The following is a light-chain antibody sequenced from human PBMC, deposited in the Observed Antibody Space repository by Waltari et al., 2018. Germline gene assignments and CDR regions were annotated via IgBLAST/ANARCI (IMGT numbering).Light chain of an antibody. CDR2: WAS. V-gene: IGKV4-1*01. CDR3: QQCFGTPT. J-gene: IGKJ2*01. CDR1: QSLLYSSNNLNY. Sequence: DIVLTQSPDSLAVSLGERATINCKSSQSLLYSSNNLNYLAWYQQKPGQPPKLLIYWASTRESGVPDRFSGSGSGTDFTLTISSLQAEDVAVYYCQQCFGTPTFGQRTRLEIK.